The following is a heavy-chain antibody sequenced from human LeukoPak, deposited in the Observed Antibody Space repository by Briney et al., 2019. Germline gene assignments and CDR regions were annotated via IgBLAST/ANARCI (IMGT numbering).Heavy chain of an antibody. CDR3: ARDWNSNYLFDY. V-gene: IGHV3-33*08. CDR1: GFPFSSYV. D-gene: IGHD4-11*01. CDR2: IWYDGSNK. J-gene: IGHJ4*02. Sequence: GGSLRLSCEASGFPFSSYVMSWVRQAPGKGLEWVAVIWYDGSNKYYADSVKGRFTISRDNSKNTLYLQMNSLRAEDTAVYYCARDWNSNYLFDYWGRGTLVTVSS.